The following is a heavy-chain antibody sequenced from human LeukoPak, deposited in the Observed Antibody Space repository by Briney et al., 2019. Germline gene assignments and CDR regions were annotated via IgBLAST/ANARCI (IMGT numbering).Heavy chain of an antibody. CDR2: IWYGGSNK. CDR1: GFTFSSYG. CDR3: AKALRYYYYMDV. Sequence: GGSLRLSCAASGFTFSSYGMHWVRQAPGKGLEWVAVIWYGGSNKYYADSVKGRFTISRDNSKNTLYLQMNSLRAEDTAVYYCAKALRYYYYMDVWGKGTTVTVSS. V-gene: IGHV3-33*08. J-gene: IGHJ6*03.